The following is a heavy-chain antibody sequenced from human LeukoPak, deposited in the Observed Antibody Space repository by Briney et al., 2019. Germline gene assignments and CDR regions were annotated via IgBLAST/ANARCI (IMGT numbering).Heavy chain of an antibody. CDR1: GGXISSSSYY. D-gene: IGHD3-16*02. Sequence: PSETLSLTCTVSGGXISSSSYYWGWIRQPPGKGLEWIGSIYYSGSTYYNPSLKSRVTISVDTSKNQFSLKLSSVTAADTAVYYCARHENDYVWGSYRRDFDYWGQGTLVTVSS. CDR3: ARHENDYVWGSYRRDFDY. CDR2: IYYSGST. V-gene: IGHV4-39*01. J-gene: IGHJ4*02.